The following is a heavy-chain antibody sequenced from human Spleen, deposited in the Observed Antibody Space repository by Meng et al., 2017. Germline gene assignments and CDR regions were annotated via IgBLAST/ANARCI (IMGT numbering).Heavy chain of an antibody. J-gene: IGHJ4*02. Sequence: GESLKISCAASGFTVSHNYMSWVRQAPGKGLEWISYISRDGTMIYYADSVKGRFTISRDNSKNTLYLQMNSLRPKDTAVYYCARFTGWLFWGQGTLVTVSS. CDR1: GFTVSHNY. D-gene: IGHD6-19*01. CDR3: ARFTGWLF. V-gene: IGHV3-11*04. CDR2: ISRDGTMI.